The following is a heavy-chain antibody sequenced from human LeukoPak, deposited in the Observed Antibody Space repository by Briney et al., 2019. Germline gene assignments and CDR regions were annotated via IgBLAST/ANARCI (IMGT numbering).Heavy chain of an antibody. V-gene: IGHV4-30-2*01. CDR2: IYHSGST. D-gene: IGHD2-21*02. CDR3: ARGAGDDGLAGWFDP. J-gene: IGHJ5*02. Sequence: KSSETLSLTCAVSGGSISSGGYSWSWIRQPPGKGLEWIGYIYHSGSTYYNPSLKSRVTISVDRSKNQFSLKLSSVTAADTAVYYCARGAGDDGLAGWFDPWGQGTLVTVSS. CDR1: GGSISSGGYS.